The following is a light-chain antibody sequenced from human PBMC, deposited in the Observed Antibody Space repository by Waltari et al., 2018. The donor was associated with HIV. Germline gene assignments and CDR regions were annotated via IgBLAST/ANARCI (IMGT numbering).Light chain of an antibody. CDR2: DAS. CDR3: QQIYSSPLT. CDR1: QTVSNK. V-gene: IGKV1-39*01. Sequence: DIQMTQSPSSLSASVGDSVSITCRASQTVSNKVNWYQQKPGKAPKVLISDASSLQSGVPSRFSGSGSGTDFTLTINSLQPDDFESYFCQQIYSSPLTFGPGTRVDIK. J-gene: IGKJ3*01.